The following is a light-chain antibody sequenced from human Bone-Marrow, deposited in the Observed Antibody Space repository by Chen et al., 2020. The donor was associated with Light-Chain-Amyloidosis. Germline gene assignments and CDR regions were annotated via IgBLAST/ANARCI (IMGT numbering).Light chain of an antibody. V-gene: IGLV3-1*01. Sequence: SYELTQPPSVSVSPGQTASITCSGDQLGDRYACWYQQKPGQSPVLVIFQDTKRPSGIPARFSGSNTGDTATLTISGTQAMDVADYYCLAWDSRTASYGFGTGTKVTVL. CDR3: LAWDSRTASYG. CDR2: QDT. J-gene: IGLJ1*01. CDR1: QLGDRY.